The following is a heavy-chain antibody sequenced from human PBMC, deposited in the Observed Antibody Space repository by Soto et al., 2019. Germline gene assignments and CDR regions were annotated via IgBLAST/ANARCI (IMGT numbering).Heavy chain of an antibody. D-gene: IGHD1-26*01. CDR1: GFIFETFG. Sequence: GGSLRLSCGTSGFIFETFGMSWVRQAPGKGLEWISSISGSGFKKYYADSVKGRFTISRDNSKSTVYLELNNLSAEDTAVYHCAKNQGVELVPLATVDWFDPWGQGSVVTVSS. V-gene: IGHV3-23*01. CDR3: AKNQGVELVPLATVDWFDP. CDR2: ISGSGFKK. J-gene: IGHJ5*02.